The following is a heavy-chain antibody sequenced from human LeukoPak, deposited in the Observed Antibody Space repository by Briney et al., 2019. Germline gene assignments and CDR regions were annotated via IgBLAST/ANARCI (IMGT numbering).Heavy chain of an antibody. CDR1: GYTLTELS. J-gene: IGHJ6*03. CDR3: ARGPRITMVRGGQWYYYMDV. Sequence: ASVKVSCKVSGYTLTELSIHWVRQAPGKGLEWMGGFDPEDGETIYAQKFQGRVTMTEDTSTDTAYMELSSLRSEDTAVYYCARGPRITMVRGGQWYYYMDVWGKGTTVTISS. D-gene: IGHD3-10*01. CDR2: FDPEDGET. V-gene: IGHV1-24*01.